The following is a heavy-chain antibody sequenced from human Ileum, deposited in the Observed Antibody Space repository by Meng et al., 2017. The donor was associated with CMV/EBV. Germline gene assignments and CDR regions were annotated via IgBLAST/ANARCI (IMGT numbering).Heavy chain of an antibody. CDR2: IRYDGSNE. J-gene: IGHJ4*02. CDR3: AKDPGNPDTLDY. D-gene: IGHD5-18*01. V-gene: IGHV3-30*02. CDR1: GFTFRAYG. Sequence: VQVWGLGGGVVQRGGSLRLSWAVSGFTFRAYGSHWVRQAPGKGLEWVAHIRYDGSNEYYADSVKGRFTIARDDSKNTLYLQMNSLTAEDTAIYYCAKDPGNPDTLDYWGQGTLVTVSS.